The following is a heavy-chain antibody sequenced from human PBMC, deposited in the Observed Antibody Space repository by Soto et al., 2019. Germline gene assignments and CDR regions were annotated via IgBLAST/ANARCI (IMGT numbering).Heavy chain of an antibody. CDR1: GFTFSAHS. D-gene: IGHD1-26*01. Sequence: GRSLRLSCVGSGFTFSAHSMNWVRQAPGKGLEWLALSSGRGTTILYADSVKDRFTISRDNAKNSLSLQLNSLRAHDTAVYYWANLAKNYYHYMDVWGKGHTVTVSS. CDR2: SSGRGTTI. J-gene: IGHJ6*03. CDR3: ANLAKNYYHYMDV. V-gene: IGHV3-48*01.